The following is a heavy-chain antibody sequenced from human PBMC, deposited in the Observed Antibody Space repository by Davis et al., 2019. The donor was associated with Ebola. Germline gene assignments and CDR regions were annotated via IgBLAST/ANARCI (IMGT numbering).Heavy chain of an antibody. CDR3: ARDWGVVVPAAFEYYYYGMDV. V-gene: IGHV3-48*03. CDR2: ISSSGSTI. Sequence: PGGSLRLSCAASGFTFSSYEMNWVRQAPGKGLEWVSYISSSGSTIYYADSVKGRFTISRDNAKNSLYLQMNSLRAEDTAVYYCARDWGVVVPAAFEYYYYGMDVWGQGTTVTVSS. J-gene: IGHJ6*02. D-gene: IGHD2-2*01. CDR1: GFTFSSYE.